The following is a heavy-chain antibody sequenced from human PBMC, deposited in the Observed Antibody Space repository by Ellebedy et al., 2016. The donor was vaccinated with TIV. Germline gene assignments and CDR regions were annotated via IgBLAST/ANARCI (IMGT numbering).Heavy chain of an antibody. CDR1: GFTVSYNY. V-gene: IGHV3-66*01. CDR3: ARGGYSGSSHWYFDL. Sequence: GESLKISCAASGFTVSYNYMSWVRQAPGKGLEWVSVIYTGGSTNYADSVKGRFTISSDNSKNTLYLQMNSLRAEDTAVYYCARGGYSGSSHWYFDLWGRGTLVTVSS. J-gene: IGHJ2*01. CDR2: IYTGGST. D-gene: IGHD1-26*01.